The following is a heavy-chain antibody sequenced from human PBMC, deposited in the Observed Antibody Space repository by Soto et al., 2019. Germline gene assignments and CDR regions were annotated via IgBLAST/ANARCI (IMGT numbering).Heavy chain of an antibody. CDR3: ARVVQFYDSSGYSFYYFDY. CDR2: IYYSRSD. CDR1: GDSINSADYY. D-gene: IGHD3-22*01. Sequence: SETLSLTCTVSGDSINSADYYWSWLRQPPGKCLEWIGYIYYSRSDYYNPSLGRRATITIDTSRNQFSLNLMSVTAADTAVYYCARVVQFYDSSGYSFYYFDYWGQGALVT. V-gene: IGHV4-30-4*01. J-gene: IGHJ4*02.